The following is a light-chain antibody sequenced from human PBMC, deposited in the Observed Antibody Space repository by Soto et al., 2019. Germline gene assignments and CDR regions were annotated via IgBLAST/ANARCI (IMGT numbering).Light chain of an antibody. J-gene: IGKJ4*01. CDR1: QSVSTNY. CDR2: GAS. CDR3: QQYGSSPELT. Sequence: EIVLTQSPGTLSLSPGERATLSCRASQSVSTNYLAWYQQKPGQAPRHLIYGASSRASGIPDRLSGSGSGTHFTLPVSRMEPEDFAVYYCQQYGSSPELTFGGGTRVEIK. V-gene: IGKV3-20*01.